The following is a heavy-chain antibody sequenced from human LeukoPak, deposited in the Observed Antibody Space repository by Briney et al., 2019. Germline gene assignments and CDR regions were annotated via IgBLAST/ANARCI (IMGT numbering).Heavy chain of an antibody. J-gene: IGHJ6*03. CDR2: ISGSGGTT. CDR3: AKDGGEYYDILTGYYPRLYYMDV. V-gene: IGHV3-23*01. Sequence: GGSLRLSCAASGFTFSTYTMNWVRQAPGKGLEWVSGISGSGGTTYYADSVKGRFTISRDNSKNTLYLQMNSLRAEDTAVYYCAKDGGEYYDILTGYYPRLYYMDVWGKGTTVTISS. D-gene: IGHD3-9*01. CDR1: GFTFSTYT.